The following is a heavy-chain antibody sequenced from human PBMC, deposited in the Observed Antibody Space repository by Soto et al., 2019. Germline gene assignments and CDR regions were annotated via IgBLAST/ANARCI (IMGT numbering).Heavy chain of an antibody. D-gene: IGHD3-22*01. CDR2: INPKSGGT. Sequence: SVKVSCKASGYMFTGYYIHWVRQAPGRGLEWMGWINPKSGGTKYAEKFQGRVSMTGDTSITTAYMELSSLRSDDTAVYYCATDRVAFDMWGQGTKVTVSS. CDR3: ATDRVAFDM. J-gene: IGHJ3*02. CDR1: GYMFTGYY. V-gene: IGHV1-2*02.